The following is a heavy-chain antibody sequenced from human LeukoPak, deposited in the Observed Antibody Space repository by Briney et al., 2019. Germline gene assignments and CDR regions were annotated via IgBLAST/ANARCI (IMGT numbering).Heavy chain of an antibody. CDR2: ISGHNDKT. Sequence: ASVKVPCKTSGYTLNIYGISWVRQAPGQGLEWMGWISGHNDKTKYAEKFQGRVAMTTDTSTTTAYMELRSLRSDDTAVYYCARDRVAVVPAGIGGRPGPWGQGTQVTVSS. V-gene: IGHV1-18*01. CDR1: GYTLNIYG. CDR3: ARDRVAVVPAGIGGRPGP. J-gene: IGHJ5*02. D-gene: IGHD2-2*01.